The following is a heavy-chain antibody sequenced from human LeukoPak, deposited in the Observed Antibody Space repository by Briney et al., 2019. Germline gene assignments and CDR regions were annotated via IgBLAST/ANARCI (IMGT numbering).Heavy chain of an antibody. CDR2: ISSSGSTI. J-gene: IGHJ4*02. V-gene: IGHV3-48*03. D-gene: IGHD7-27*01. CDR1: GFTFSTYE. Sequence: GGSLRLSCAASGFTFSTYEMNWVRQAPGKGLEWVSYISSSGSTIHYADSVKGRFTISRDNAKNSLYLQMNSLRAEDTAVYYCARDPPDSWGFDYWGQGTLVTVSS. CDR3: ARDPPDSWGFDY.